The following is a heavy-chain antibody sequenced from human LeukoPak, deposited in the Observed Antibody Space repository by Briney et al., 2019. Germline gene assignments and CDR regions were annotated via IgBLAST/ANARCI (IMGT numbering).Heavy chain of an antibody. Sequence: SETLSLTCAVYGGTFSGYYWSWIRQPPGKGLEWIGEINHSGSTNYNPSLKSRVTISVDTSKNQFSLKLSSVTAADTAVYYCARRTYHGRRGPSDYWGQGTLVTVSS. CDR1: GGTFSGYY. J-gene: IGHJ4*02. CDR2: INHSGST. CDR3: ARRTYHGRRGPSDY. V-gene: IGHV4-34*01. D-gene: IGHD1-14*01.